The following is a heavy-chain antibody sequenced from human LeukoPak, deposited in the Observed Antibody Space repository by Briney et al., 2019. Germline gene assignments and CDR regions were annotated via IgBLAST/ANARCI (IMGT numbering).Heavy chain of an antibody. CDR1: GGSFSGYY. Sequence: KPSETLSLTCAVYGGSFSGYYWSWIRQPPGKGLEWIGEINHSGSTNYNPSLKSRVTISVDTSKNQFSLKLSSVTAADTAVYYCARQQFGYYNSDNFDYWGQGTLVTVSS. D-gene: IGHD3-9*01. J-gene: IGHJ4*02. V-gene: IGHV4-34*01. CDR2: INHSGST. CDR3: ARQQFGYYNSDNFDY.